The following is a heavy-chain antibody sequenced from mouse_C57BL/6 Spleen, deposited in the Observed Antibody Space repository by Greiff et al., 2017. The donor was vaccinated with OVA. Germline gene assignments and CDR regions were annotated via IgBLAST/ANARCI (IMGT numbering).Heavy chain of an antibody. V-gene: IGHV14-4*01. J-gene: IGHJ4*01. Sequence: EVQLQQSGAELVRPGASVKLSCTASGFNIKDDYMHWVKQRPEQGLEWIGWIDPENGDTEYASKFQGKATITADTSSNTAYLQLSSLTSEDTAVYYCTTLSTMAPMDYWGQGTSVTVSS. CDR3: TTLSTMAPMDY. CDR1: GFNIKDDY. D-gene: IGHD2-1*01. CDR2: IDPENGDT.